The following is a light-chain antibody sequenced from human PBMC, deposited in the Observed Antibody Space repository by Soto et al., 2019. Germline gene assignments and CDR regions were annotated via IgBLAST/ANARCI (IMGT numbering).Light chain of an antibody. V-gene: IGKV1-39*01. CDR1: QSISSY. Sequence: DIQMTQSPSSLSASVGDRVTITCRASQSISSYLNWYQQKPGKAPKLLIYAASSLQSGVPSRFSGSGSETELTLTISSLQPEDFATHYCQQSYSTPPWTFGHGTKLEIK. J-gene: IGKJ2*02. CDR2: AAS. CDR3: QQSYSTPPWT.